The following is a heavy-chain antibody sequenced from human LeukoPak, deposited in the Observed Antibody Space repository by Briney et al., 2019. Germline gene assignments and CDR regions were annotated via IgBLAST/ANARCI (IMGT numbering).Heavy chain of an antibody. J-gene: IGHJ4*02. CDR2: ISAYNGNT. CDR3: AKDLRVAVFDY. CDR1: GYTFTSYG. V-gene: IGHV1-18*01. Sequence: ASVTVSCKASGYTFTSYGISWVRQAPGQGLEWMGWISAYNGNTNYAQKLQGRVTMTTDTSTSTAYMELSSLRSEDTAVYYCAKDLRVAVFDYWGQGTLVTVSS. D-gene: IGHD6-19*01.